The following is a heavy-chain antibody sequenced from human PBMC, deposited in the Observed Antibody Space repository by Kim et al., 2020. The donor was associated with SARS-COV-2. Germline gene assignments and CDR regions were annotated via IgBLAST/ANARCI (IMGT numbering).Heavy chain of an antibody. CDR3: ARRDGYNQLGLDY. D-gene: IGHD5-12*01. Sequence: GGSLRLSCAASGFTFSSYEMNWVRQAPGKGLEWVSYISSSGSTIYYADSVKGRFTISRDNAKNSLYLQMNSLRAEDTAVYYCARRDGYNQLGLDYWGQGTLVTVSS. J-gene: IGHJ4*02. CDR1: GFTFSSYE. V-gene: IGHV3-48*03. CDR2: ISSSGSTI.